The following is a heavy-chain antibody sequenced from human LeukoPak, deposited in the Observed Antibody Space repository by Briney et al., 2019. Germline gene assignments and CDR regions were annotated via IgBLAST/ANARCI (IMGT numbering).Heavy chain of an antibody. D-gene: IGHD2-2*01. Sequence: GGCLRLSCAASGFTVSSNSMHWVRQAPGKGLVWGSRIHRNGSLTNYAESVKGRFTISRDSAKNTLYLQMNSLRAEDTAVYYCARETSTPAQYYLDFWGQGTQVTVSS. J-gene: IGHJ4*02. CDR2: IHRNGSLT. CDR3: ARETSTPAQYYLDF. V-gene: IGHV3-74*01. CDR1: GFTVSSNS.